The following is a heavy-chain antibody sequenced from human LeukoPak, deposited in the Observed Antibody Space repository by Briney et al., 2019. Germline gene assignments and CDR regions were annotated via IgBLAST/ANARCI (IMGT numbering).Heavy chain of an antibody. Sequence: SETLSLTCTVSGGSISSSSYYWGWIRQPPGKGLEWIGYIYYSGSTNYNPSLKSRVTISVDTSKNQFSLKLSSVTAADTAVYYCASPRYDSSGYLGAGHDAFDIWGQGTMVTVSS. CDR3: ASPRYDSSGYLGAGHDAFDI. CDR2: IYYSGST. J-gene: IGHJ3*02. D-gene: IGHD3-22*01. CDR1: GGSISSSSYY. V-gene: IGHV4-61*05.